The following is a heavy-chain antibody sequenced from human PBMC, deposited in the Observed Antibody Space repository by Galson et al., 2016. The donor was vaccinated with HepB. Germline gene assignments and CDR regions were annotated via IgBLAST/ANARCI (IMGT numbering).Heavy chain of an antibody. J-gene: IGHJ4*02. CDR2: INQDGSAK. Sequence: SLRLSCAASGFTFSNYWMSWVRQAPGKGLEWVANINQDGSAKYYVDSLKGRFTISRDNAENSLYLQMNSLRAEDSAVYYCTRRSSGNDYYFFDNWGQGTMVTVSS. D-gene: IGHD3-16*01. CDR1: GFTFSNYW. CDR3: TRRSSGNDYYFFDN. V-gene: IGHV3-7*02.